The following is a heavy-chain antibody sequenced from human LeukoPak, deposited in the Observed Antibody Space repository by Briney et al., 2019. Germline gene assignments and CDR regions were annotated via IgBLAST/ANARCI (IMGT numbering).Heavy chain of an antibody. CDR1: GYTFSGDH. V-gene: IGHV1-2*06. CDR3: ARDRNLYSGSFAS. CDR2: INPSSGAT. J-gene: IGHJ4*02. D-gene: IGHD1-26*01. Sequence: ASVKVCCKASGYTFSGDHMHWVRQAPGQGLEWMGRINPSSGATHFAQNFQGRVTMTRDTSISTAYMELSRLTSDDTAVYYCARDRNLYSGSFASWGQGTLVTVSS.